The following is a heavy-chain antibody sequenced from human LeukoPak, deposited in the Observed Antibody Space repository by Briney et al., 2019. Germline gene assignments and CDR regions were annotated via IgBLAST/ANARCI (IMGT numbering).Heavy chain of an antibody. J-gene: IGHJ4*02. V-gene: IGHV4-59*01. CDR2: IYYSGST. D-gene: IGHD3-3*01. CDR3: WRVGDLYYFDY. Sequence: SETLSLTCTVSGGSISSYYWSWLRQPPGKGLEWIGYIYYSGSTNYNPSLKSRVTISVDTSKNQFSLKLSSVTAADTAVYYCWRVGDLYYFDYWGQGTRVTVSS. CDR1: GGSISSYY.